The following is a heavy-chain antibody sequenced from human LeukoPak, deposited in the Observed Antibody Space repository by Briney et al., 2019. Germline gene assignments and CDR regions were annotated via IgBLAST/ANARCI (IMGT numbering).Heavy chain of an antibody. D-gene: IGHD6-19*01. Sequence: EASVKVSCTASGYTFTSYYMHWVRQAPGQGLEWMGIINPSGGSTSYAQKFQGRVTMTRDTSTSTVYMELSSLRSEDTAVYYCASYSSGEPHWDYWGQGTLVTVS. CDR2: INPSGGST. V-gene: IGHV1-46*01. CDR3: ASYSSGEPHWDY. CDR1: GYTFTSYY. J-gene: IGHJ4*02.